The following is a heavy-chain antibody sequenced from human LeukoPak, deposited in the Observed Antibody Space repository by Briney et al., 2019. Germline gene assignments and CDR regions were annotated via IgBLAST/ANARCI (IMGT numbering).Heavy chain of an antibody. D-gene: IGHD3-22*01. J-gene: IGHJ4*02. CDR2: IKQDGSQR. CDR3: ARSPVRHYETDC. CDR1: GFTVSNNY. Sequence: PGGSLRLSCATSGFTVSNNYMSWVRQAPGKGLEWVANIKQDGSQRYHVDSLKDRFTISRDNAKNSLYLQMNSLRAEDTAVYYCARSPVRHYETDCWGQGTLVTVSS. V-gene: IGHV3-7*05.